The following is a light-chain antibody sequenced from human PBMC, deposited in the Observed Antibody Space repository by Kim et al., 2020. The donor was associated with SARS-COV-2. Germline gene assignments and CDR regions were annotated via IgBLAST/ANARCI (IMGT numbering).Light chain of an antibody. V-gene: IGLV2-14*01. CDR1: SSDVGGYNY. J-gene: IGLJ1*01. Sequence: QSALTQPASVSGSPGQSITISCTGTSSDVGGYNYVSWYQQHPGKAPKLMIYDVSKRPSGVSNRFSGSKSGNTASLTISGLQAEDEADYYCSSYTSSSTFPFGTGTKVTVL. CDR3: SSYTSSSTFP. CDR2: DVS.